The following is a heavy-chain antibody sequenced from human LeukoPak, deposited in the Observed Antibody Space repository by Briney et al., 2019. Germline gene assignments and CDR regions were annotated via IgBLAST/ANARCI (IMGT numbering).Heavy chain of an antibody. D-gene: IGHD1-14*01. J-gene: IGHJ4*02. CDR1: GFSVSNYY. Sequence: PGGSLRLSCAGSGFSVSNYYMSWVRQAPGKGLEWVSLIRDSGETFYADSVKGRFTISRDNSKNTMYLQMNSLKTEDTAVYYCTTRRQDGCWGQGTLVTVS. CDR2: IRDSGET. CDR3: TTRRQDGC. V-gene: IGHV3-53*01.